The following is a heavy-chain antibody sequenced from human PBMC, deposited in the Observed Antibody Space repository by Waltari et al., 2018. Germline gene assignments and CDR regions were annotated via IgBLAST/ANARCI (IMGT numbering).Heavy chain of an antibody. CDR3: ARSFYDSSGLYYFDY. V-gene: IGHV1-69*04. CDR2: IIPILGIA. J-gene: IGHJ4*02. Sequence: QVQLVQSGAEVKKPGSSVKVSCKASGGTFSSYAISWVRQAPGQGLEWMGRIIPILGIANYAQKFQGRVTITADKSTSTAYMELSSLRSEDTAVYYCARSFYDSSGLYYFDYWGQGTLVTVSS. CDR1: GGTFSSYA. D-gene: IGHD3-22*01.